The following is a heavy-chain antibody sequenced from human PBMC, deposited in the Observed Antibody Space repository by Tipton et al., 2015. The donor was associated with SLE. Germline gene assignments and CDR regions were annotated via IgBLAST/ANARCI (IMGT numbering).Heavy chain of an antibody. CDR3: ARHEDRGYSYGSSFDY. J-gene: IGHJ4*02. D-gene: IGHD5-18*01. Sequence: LRLSCTVSGGSISSSSYYWGWIRQPPGKGLEWIGSIYYSGSTYYNPSLKSRVTISVHTSKNQFSLKLSSVTAADTAVYYCARHEDRGYSYGSSFDYWGQGTLVTVSS. V-gene: IGHV4-39*01. CDR1: GGSISSSSYY. CDR2: IYYSGST.